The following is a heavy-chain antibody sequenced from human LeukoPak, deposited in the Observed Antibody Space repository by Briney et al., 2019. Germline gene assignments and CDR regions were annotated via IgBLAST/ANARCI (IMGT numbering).Heavy chain of an antibody. Sequence: PSETLSLTCTVSGGSISSYYWSWIRQPPGKGLEWIGYIYYSGSTNYNPSLKSRVTISVDTSKNQFSLKLSSVTAADTAVYYCARGTYYDFWSGYLGRGGYFDYWGQGTLVTVSS. D-gene: IGHD3-3*01. J-gene: IGHJ4*02. CDR3: ARGTYYDFWSGYLGRGGYFDY. CDR2: IYYSGST. V-gene: IGHV4-59*13. CDR1: GGSISSYY.